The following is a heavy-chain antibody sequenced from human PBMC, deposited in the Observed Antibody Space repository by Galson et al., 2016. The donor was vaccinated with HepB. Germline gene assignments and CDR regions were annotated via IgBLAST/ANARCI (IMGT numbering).Heavy chain of an antibody. Sequence: SLRLSCAASGFTFSSYWMHWVRQAPGKGLVWVSRINSDGSSTSYADSVKGRFTLSRDNAKNTLYLQMNSLRAEDTAVYYCAGRGYYDSSGYAFDIWGQGTMVTVSS. J-gene: IGHJ3*02. CDR3: AGRGYYDSSGYAFDI. V-gene: IGHV3-74*01. CDR1: GFTFSSYW. D-gene: IGHD3-22*01. CDR2: INSDGSST.